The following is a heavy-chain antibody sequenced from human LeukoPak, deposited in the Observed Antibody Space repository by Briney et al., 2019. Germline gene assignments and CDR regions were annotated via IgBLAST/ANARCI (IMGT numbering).Heavy chain of an antibody. V-gene: IGHV1-8*01. CDR2: MNPNSGNT. CDR3: AREIYDCSSTSCYFYYYYGMDV. J-gene: IGHJ6*02. D-gene: IGHD2-2*01. CDR1: GHTFTSYD. Sequence: GASVKASCKASGHTFTSYDINWVRQATGQGLEWMGWMNPNSGNTGYAQKFQGRVTMTRNTSISTAYMELSSLRSEDTAVYYCAREIYDCSSTSCYFYYYYGMDVWGQGTTVTVSS.